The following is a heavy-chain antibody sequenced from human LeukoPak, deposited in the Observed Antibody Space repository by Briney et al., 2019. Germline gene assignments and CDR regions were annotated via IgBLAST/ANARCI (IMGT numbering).Heavy chain of an antibody. J-gene: IGHJ6*04. CDR1: GFTFSSYS. V-gene: IGHV3-48*01. D-gene: IGHD3-10*02. CDR3: AELGITMIGGV. Sequence: GGSLRLSCAASGFTFSSYSMNWVRQAPGKGLEWISYISSTSTIIYYADSVKGRFTISRDNAKNSMYLQMNSLRAEDTAVYYCAELGITMIGGVWGKGTTVTISS. CDR2: ISSTSTII.